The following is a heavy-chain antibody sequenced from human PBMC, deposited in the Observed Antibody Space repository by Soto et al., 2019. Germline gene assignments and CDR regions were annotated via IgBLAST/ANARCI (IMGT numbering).Heavy chain of an antibody. CDR1: GFTFSSYA. V-gene: IGHV3-30-3*01. Sequence: QVQLVESGGGVVQPGKSLRLSCAASGFTFSSYAMHWVRQAPGKGLEWVAVILHDGSDEYYADSVKGRLTVSRNNSKNALNPHMNSLKPEDTAVYFCATAYTSGPDAFDIWGQGTVVTVTS. J-gene: IGHJ3*02. D-gene: IGHD2-21*01. CDR3: ATAYTSGPDAFDI. CDR2: ILHDGSDE.